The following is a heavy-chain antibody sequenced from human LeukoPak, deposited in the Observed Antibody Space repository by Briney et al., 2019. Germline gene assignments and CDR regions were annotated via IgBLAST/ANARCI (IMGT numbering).Heavy chain of an antibody. CDR3: ARVPLGTQQWLESRRGMDV. CDR1: GFTFSSYS. J-gene: IGHJ6*02. CDR2: ISSSSSTI. V-gene: IGHV3-48*04. D-gene: IGHD6-19*01. Sequence: GGSLRLSCAASGFTFSSYSMNWVRQAPGKGLEWVSYISSSSSTIYYANSVKGRFTISRDNAKNTLYLQMNSLRAEDTAVYYCARVPLGTQQWLESRRGMDVWGQGTTVTVSS.